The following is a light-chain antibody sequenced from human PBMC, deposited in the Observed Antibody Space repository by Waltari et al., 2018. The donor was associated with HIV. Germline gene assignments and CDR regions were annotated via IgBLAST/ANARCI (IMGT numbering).Light chain of an antibody. CDR2: ATS. CDR3: QQLRT. J-gene: IGKJ1*01. V-gene: IGKV1-9*01. Sequence: DIQLTQSPSSLSASVGDRVTITCRASQAISGYVAWYQQKPGKAPKLLIYATSILQGEFPLRFSGRGSGTEFTLTINSLQAEDVATYYCQQLRTCGPGTKVEVK. CDR1: QAISGY.